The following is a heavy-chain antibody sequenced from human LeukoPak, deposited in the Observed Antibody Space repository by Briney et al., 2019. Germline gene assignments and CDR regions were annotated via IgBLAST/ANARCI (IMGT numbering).Heavy chain of an antibody. Sequence: ASVKVSCKASGGTFSSYAISWVRQAPGQGLEWMGRIIPILGIANYAQKFRGRVTITADKSTSTAYMELSSLRSEDTAVYYCAREDVVVVVAAHFDYWGQGTLVTVSS. J-gene: IGHJ4*02. CDR1: GGTFSSYA. V-gene: IGHV1-69*04. CDR3: AREDVVVVVAAHFDY. D-gene: IGHD2-15*01. CDR2: IIPILGIA.